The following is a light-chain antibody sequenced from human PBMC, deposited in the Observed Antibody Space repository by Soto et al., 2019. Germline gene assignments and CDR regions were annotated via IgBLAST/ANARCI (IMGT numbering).Light chain of an antibody. CDR3: ASSTSDSLYV. J-gene: IGLJ1*01. CDR1: SSDVGGNKY. CDR2: KVT. Sequence: QSALTHPASVSWSPGHAITISCTGTSSDVGGNKYVSWYQQYPGKVPKLLINKVTNRPSGVSYRFSGSKSGNTASLTISALLAEEEADYFCASSTSDSLYVFGTGTKVTVL. V-gene: IGLV2-14*01.